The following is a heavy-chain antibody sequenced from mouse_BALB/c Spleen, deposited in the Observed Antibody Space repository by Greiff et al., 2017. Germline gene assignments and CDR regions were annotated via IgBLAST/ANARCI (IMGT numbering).Heavy chain of an antibody. CDR2: IWAGGST. CDR1: GFSLTSYG. V-gene: IGHV2-9*02. D-gene: IGHD2-4*01. CDR3: ARDHDYDRFAY. Sequence: QVQLKESGPGLVAPSQSLSITCTVSGFSLTSYGVHWVRQPPGKGLEWLGVIWAGGSTNYNSALISRLSISKDNSKSQVFLKMNSLQTDDTAMYYCARDHDYDRFAYWGQGTLVTVSA. J-gene: IGHJ3*01.